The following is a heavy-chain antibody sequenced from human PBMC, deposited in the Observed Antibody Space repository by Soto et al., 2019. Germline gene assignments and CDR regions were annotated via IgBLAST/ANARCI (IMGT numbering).Heavy chain of an antibody. CDR2: ISAYNGNT. D-gene: IGHD2-8*01. CDR3: ARVGCTNGVCYLNWFDP. V-gene: IGHV1-18*01. CDR1: GYTFTSYG. Sequence: ASVKVSCKASGYTFTSYGISWVRQAPGQGLEWMGWISAYNGNTNYAQKLQGRVTMTTDTSTSTAYMELRSLRSDDTAVYYCARVGCTNGVCYLNWFDPWGQGTLVTVS. J-gene: IGHJ5*02.